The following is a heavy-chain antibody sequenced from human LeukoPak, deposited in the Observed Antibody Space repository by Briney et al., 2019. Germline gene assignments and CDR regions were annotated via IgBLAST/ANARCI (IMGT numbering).Heavy chain of an antibody. D-gene: IGHD6-6*01. CDR2: IYPDDSDT. CDR1: GYSLTSYW. J-gene: IGHJ5*02. V-gene: IGHV5-51*01. Sequence: GESLKISCKASGYSLTSYWIGWVRQMPGKGLEWMGIIYPDDSDTRYSPSLQGQVTISADKSISTAYMQWSSLKASDTAMYYCARQVSSSGWFDHWGQGTLVTVSS. CDR3: ARQVSSSGWFDH.